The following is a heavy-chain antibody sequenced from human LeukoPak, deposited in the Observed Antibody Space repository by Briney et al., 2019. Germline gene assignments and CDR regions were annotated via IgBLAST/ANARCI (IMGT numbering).Heavy chain of an antibody. J-gene: IGHJ6*02. Sequence: SEALSLTCAVYGGSFSGYYWSWIRQPPGKGLEWIGEINHSGSTNYNPSLKSRVTISVDASKNQFSLKLSSVTAADTAVYYCASGNYYYGMDVWGQGTTVTVSS. V-gene: IGHV4-34*01. CDR3: ASGNYYYGMDV. CDR1: GGSFSGYY. CDR2: INHSGST.